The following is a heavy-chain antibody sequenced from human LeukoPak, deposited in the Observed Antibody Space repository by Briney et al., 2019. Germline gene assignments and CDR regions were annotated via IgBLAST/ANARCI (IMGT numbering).Heavy chain of an antibody. CDR1: GGSINSSDYY. D-gene: IGHD6-13*01. CDR3: ARDSSRWAMGNFDY. CDR2: IHYIGDT. J-gene: IGHJ4*02. V-gene: IGHV4-39*02. Sequence: SETLSLTCTVFGGSINSSDYYWGWIRQPPGKGLEWIGSIHYIGDTFYSPSLKSRVTISVDTSKKEFSLRLSSVTAADTAVYYCARDSSRWAMGNFDYWGQGALVTVSS.